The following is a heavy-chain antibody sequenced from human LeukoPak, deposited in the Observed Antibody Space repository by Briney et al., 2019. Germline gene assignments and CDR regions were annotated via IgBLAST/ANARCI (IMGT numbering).Heavy chain of an antibody. CDR2: IIPIIGTA. D-gene: IGHD2-21*01. CDR1: GGTFSSYL. V-gene: IGHV1-69*13. J-gene: IGHJ4*02. Sequence: SAKVSCKASGGTFSSYLISWVRQAPGQGLEWMGGIIPIIGTADYTQKFQDRVTITADDSTTTAYMESRSLRSDDTAIYYCARDVVGSYGTKALDDWGQGTLVIVSA. CDR3: ARDVVGSYGTKALDD.